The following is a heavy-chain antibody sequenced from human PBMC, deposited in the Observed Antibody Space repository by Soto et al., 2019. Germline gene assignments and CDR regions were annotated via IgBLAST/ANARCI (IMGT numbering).Heavy chain of an antibody. Sequence: QLQLQESGPGLVKPSETLSLTCTVSGGSISSSSYYWGWIRQPPGKGLEWIGSIYYSGSPYYNPSIKRRVTISVDTSKNQFSLELSSVTAADTDVYNCARQYYYDSIGYYEYYFEDWGQGTLVTVYS. CDR1: GGSISSSSYY. V-gene: IGHV4-39*01. D-gene: IGHD3-22*01. CDR2: IYYSGSP. CDR3: ARQYYYDSIGYYEYYFED. J-gene: IGHJ4*02.